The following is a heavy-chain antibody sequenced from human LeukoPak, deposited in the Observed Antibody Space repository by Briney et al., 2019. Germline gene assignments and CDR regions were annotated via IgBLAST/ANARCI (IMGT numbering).Heavy chain of an antibody. J-gene: IGHJ4*02. CDR1: GLRFRNYG. D-gene: IGHD1-26*01. Sequence: GGSLRLSCAASGLRFRNYGMHWVRQAPGKGLEWVAVIWYDGSNQYYVDSVKGRFTVSRDNAKNTLYLQMNSLRAEDTAEYYCATDRNSGKYYDYWGQGTLVTVSS. V-gene: IGHV3-33*01. CDR2: IWYDGSNQ. CDR3: ATDRNSGKYYDY.